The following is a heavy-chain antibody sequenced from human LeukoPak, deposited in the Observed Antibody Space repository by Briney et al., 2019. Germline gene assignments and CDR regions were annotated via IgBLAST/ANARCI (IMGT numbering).Heavy chain of an antibody. Sequence: GGSLRLSCAASGFTFSSYGMHWVRQAPGKGLEWVSVISDDGSNKYYADSVKGRFTISRDNSKNTLYLQMNSLRAEDTAVYYCARQGGGEYLAGIFDSWGQGTLVTVSS. V-gene: IGHV3-33*01. D-gene: IGHD6-13*01. CDR3: ARQGGGEYLAGIFDS. CDR1: GFTFSSYG. CDR2: ISDDGSNK. J-gene: IGHJ4*02.